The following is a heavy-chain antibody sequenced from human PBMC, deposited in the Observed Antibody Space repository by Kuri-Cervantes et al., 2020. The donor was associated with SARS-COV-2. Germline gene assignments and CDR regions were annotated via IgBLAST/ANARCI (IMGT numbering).Heavy chain of an antibody. D-gene: IGHD2-2*02. CDR1: GGPFSSYA. CDR2: IIPILGIA. Sequence: SVKVSCKASGGPFSSYAISWVRQAPGQGLEWMGRIIPILGIANYAQKFQGRVTITADKSTSTAYMELSSLRSEDTAVYYCARDEGDIVVVPAAIANPNWFDPWGQGTLVTVSS. CDR3: ARDEGDIVVVPAAIANPNWFDP. V-gene: IGHV1-69*04. J-gene: IGHJ5*02.